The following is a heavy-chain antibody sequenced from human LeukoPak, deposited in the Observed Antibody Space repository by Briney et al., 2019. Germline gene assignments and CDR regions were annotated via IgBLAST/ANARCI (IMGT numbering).Heavy chain of an antibody. CDR1: GYTFTGYY. CDR2: INPNSGGT. CDR3: ARDVGYCSGGSCYGNWFDP. D-gene: IGHD2-15*01. J-gene: IGHJ5*02. V-gene: IGHV1-2*02. Sequence: ASVKVSCTASGYTFTGYYMHWVRQAPGQGLEWMGWINPNSGGTNYAQKFQGRVTMTRDTSISTAYMELSRLRSDDTAVYYCARDVGYCSGGSCYGNWFDPWGQGTLVTVSS.